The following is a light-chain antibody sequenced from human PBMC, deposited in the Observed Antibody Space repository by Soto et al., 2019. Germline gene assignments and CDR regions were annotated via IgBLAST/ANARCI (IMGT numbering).Light chain of an antibody. CDR2: AAS. CDR1: QSVSTNY. V-gene: IGKV3-20*01. CDR3: QQYGSVPWT. J-gene: IGKJ1*01. Sequence: EIVLTQSPATLSLSPGERATLSCRASQSVSTNYLAWYRQRPGQAPGTLIYAASSRAPGISDRFSGSGSGTDFTLTISRLEPEDFADYYCQQYGSVPWTFGQGTTVEIK.